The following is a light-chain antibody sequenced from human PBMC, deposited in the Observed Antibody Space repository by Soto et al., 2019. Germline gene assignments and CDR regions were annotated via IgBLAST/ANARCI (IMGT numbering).Light chain of an antibody. CDR1: QSISSW. CDR2: GAS. V-gene: IGKV1-5*01. Sequence: DIQMTQSPSTLSASVGDRVTITCRASQSISSWLAWYQQKPGKAPKLLIYGASSLESVVPSRFSGSVSGTEFTLTISSLQPDDFATYYCQQYISYWTFGKGTKVDIK. CDR3: QQYISYWT. J-gene: IGKJ1*01.